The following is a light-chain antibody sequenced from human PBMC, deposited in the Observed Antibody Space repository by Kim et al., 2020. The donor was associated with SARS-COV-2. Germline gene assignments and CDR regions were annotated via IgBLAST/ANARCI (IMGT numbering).Light chain of an antibody. V-gene: IGLV1-47*01. J-gene: IGLJ3*02. CDR3: AVWGDTLRVPWV. Sequence: QSVLTQSPSASGTPGQRINMSCSGSSSNIGNNYVYWYQQFPGTAPKLLIFWNNRRPSGVPDRFSGSKSGTSASLAISGLRSEDEGDYYCAVWGDTLRVPWVFGGGTKLTVL. CDR2: WNN. CDR1: SSNIGNNY.